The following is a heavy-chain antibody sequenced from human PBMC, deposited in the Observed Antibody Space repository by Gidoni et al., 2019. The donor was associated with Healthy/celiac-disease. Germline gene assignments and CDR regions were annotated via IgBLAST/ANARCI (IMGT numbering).Heavy chain of an antibody. CDR1: GFPFSSYA. J-gene: IGHJ4*02. V-gene: IGHV3-23*01. CDR3: AKGEVVVAAIDY. CDR2: IRGSGGST. D-gene: IGHD2-15*01. Sequence: EVQLLESGGGLVQPGGSLRLSCAASGFPFSSYAMSWVRQAPGKGREWGSAIRGSGGSTYYADSVKGRFTISRDNSKNTLYLQMNSLRAEDTAVYYCAKGEVVVAAIDYWGQGTLVTVSS.